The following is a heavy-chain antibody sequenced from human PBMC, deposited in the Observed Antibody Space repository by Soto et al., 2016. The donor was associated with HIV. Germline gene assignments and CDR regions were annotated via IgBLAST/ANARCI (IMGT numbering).Heavy chain of an antibody. D-gene: IGHD3-10*01. V-gene: IGHV1-24*01. CDR3: ARAHGSGNYYNPYYFDY. Sequence: QVQLIQSGAEVKKPGASMKVSCKVSGSTLTQLSMHWVRHVPGKGLQWMGGFDPEHQETIYAEMFQGRVNMAEDTSTDTAYMELSSLRSDDTAVYYCARAHGSGNYYNPYYFDYWAREPWSPSPQ. CDR1: GSTLTQLS. J-gene: IGHJ4*02. CDR2: FDPEHQET.